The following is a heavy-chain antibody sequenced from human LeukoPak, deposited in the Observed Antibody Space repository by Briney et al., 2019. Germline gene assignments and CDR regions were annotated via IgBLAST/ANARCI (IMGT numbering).Heavy chain of an antibody. V-gene: IGHV4-4*07. CDR3: VREDYCSGGTCYYYRNFDL. CDR1: GASISGYY. Sequence: SETLSLTCTVSGASISGYYWNWIRQPAGKGLEWIGRISSSGSANYNSSLKSRVTMSVDTSKNQFSLKMNSVTAADTAVYYCVREDYCSGGTCYYYRNFDLWGRGTLVTVSS. D-gene: IGHD2-15*01. CDR2: ISSSGSA. J-gene: IGHJ2*01.